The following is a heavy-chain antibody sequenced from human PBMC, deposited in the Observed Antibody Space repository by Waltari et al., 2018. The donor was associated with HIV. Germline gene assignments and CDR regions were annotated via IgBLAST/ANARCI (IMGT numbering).Heavy chain of an antibody. J-gene: IGHJ6*02. V-gene: IGHV1-8*01. Sequence: QVQLVQSGTEVKKPGASVKVSCKASGYTFTGYDMNWVRQATGQGLEWMGWMNPESGNTAYAHKFQGRVTMTRNTSIRTAYMELTSLRSEDTAVYYCARGPPNDLWPPQTRHMDVWGQGTTVTVSS. D-gene: IGHD3-3*01. CDR2: MNPESGNT. CDR1: GYTFTGYD. CDR3: ARGPPNDLWPPQTRHMDV.